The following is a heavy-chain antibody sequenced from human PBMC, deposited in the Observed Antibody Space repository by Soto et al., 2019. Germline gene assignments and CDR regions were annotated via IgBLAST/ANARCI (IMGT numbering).Heavy chain of an antibody. Sequence: GGSLRLSCAASGFTFSSYAMSWVRQAPGKGLEWVSAISGSGGSTYYADSVKGRFTISRDNSKNTLYLQMNSLRAEDTAVYYCAKDPYDYGDLPHGYFQHWGQGTLVTVSS. J-gene: IGHJ1*01. CDR3: AKDPYDYGDLPHGYFQH. CDR1: GFTFSSYA. V-gene: IGHV3-23*01. D-gene: IGHD4-17*01. CDR2: ISGSGGST.